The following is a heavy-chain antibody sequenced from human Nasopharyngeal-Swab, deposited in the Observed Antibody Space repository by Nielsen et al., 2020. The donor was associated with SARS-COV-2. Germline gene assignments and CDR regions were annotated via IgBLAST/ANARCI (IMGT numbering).Heavy chain of an antibody. CDR2: IYYSGST. V-gene: IGHV4-59*13. CDR3: ARLALGPYYYGSGSYYLDY. Sequence: SETLSLTCTVSGGSISSYYWSWIRQPPGKGLEWIGYIYYSGSTNYNPSLKSRVTMSVDTSKNQFSLKLSSVTAADTAVYYCARLALGPYYYGSGSYYLDYWGQGTLVTVSS. D-gene: IGHD3-10*01. CDR1: GGSISSYY. J-gene: IGHJ4*02.